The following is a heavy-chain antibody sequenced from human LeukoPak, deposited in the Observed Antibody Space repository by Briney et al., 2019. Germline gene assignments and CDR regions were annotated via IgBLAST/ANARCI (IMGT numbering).Heavy chain of an antibody. CDR2: ISAYNGNT. Sequence: ASVKVSCKASGYTFTKYGITWVRQAPGQGLEWMGWISAYNGNTNYAQKLQGRVTMTTDTSTSTAYMELRSLRSDDTAVYYCARDQCSSTSCYHYNWFDPWGQGTLVTVSS. V-gene: IGHV1-18*01. CDR1: GYTFTKYG. J-gene: IGHJ5*02. CDR3: ARDQCSSTSCYHYNWFDP. D-gene: IGHD2-2*01.